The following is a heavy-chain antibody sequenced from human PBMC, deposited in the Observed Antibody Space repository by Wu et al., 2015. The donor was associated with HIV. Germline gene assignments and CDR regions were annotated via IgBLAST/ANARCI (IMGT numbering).Heavy chain of an antibody. J-gene: IGHJ4*02. CDR3: AREFRGTAEEHFDF. CDR2: VFHTGAT. D-gene: IGHD3-16*01. V-gene: IGHV4-30-4*08. Sequence: QVQLQESGPGLVKPSQTLSLTCSVSGDSINSDDHFWSWIRQPPGKGLEWIGFVFHTGATHYNPSLKSRVVMSADTSRNQFSLSLTSVTAADTAVYYCAREFRGTAEEHFDFWGPGTLVTVSS. CDR1: GDSINSDDHF.